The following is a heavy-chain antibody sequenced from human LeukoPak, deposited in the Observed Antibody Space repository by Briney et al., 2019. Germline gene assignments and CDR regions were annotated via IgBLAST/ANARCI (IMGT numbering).Heavy chain of an antibody. CDR1: GYTFTSYD. CDR2: MNPNSGNT. CDR3: AAVWAVAGPGEAFDI. J-gene: IGHJ3*02. V-gene: IGHV1-8*01. D-gene: IGHD6-19*01. Sequence: ASVKVSCKASGYTFTSYDINWVRQATGQGLEWMGWMNPNSGNTGYAQKFQGRVTMTRNTSISTAYMELSSLRSEDTAVYYCAAVWAVAGPGEAFDIWGQGTMVTVSS.